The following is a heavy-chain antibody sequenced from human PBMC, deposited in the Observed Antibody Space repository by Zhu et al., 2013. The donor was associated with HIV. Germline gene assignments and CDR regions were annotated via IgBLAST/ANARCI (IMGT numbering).Heavy chain of an antibody. CDR2: MNPNSGNT. J-gene: IGHJ6*02. D-gene: IGHD3-10*01. V-gene: IGHV1-8*01. CDR1: GYTFTSYD. Sequence: QVQLVQSGAEVKKPGASVKVSCKASGYTFTSYDINWVRQATGQGLEWMGWMNPNSGNTGYAQKFQGRVTMTRNTSISTAYMELSSLRSEDTAVYYCARRPPFITMVRGVIIDYYYGMDVWGQGTTVTVSS. CDR3: ARRPPFITMVRGVIIDYYYGMDV.